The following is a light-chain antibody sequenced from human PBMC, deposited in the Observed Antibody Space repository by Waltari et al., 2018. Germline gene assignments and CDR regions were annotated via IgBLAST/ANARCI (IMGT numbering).Light chain of an antibody. CDR3: CSFAGTYTWV. J-gene: IGLJ3*02. V-gene: IGLV2-11*01. CDR2: DVD. Sequence: QSALTQPRSVSGSPGQSVTISCTGTSTDIVSYNYVSWYQQHPGRAPQLSIYDVDKWPSGVPDRFSGSKSGNTASLTISGLQSEDEADYYCCSFAGTYTWVFGGGTRLFVL. CDR1: STDIVSYNY.